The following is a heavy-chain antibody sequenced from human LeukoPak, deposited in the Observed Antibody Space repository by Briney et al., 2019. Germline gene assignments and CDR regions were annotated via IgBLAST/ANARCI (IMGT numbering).Heavy chain of an antibody. CDR3: AELGITMIGGV. J-gene: IGHJ6*04. CDR2: IRSYSSYI. D-gene: IGHD3-10*02. CDR1: GFTSDTYN. V-gene: IGHV3-21*01. Sequence: GGSLRLSCAASGFTSDTYNFNWVRQAPGKGLEWVASIRSYSSYIYYADSVKGRFTISRDDAKKSLYLQMNSLTAEDTAVYYCAELGITMIGGVWGKGTTVTISS.